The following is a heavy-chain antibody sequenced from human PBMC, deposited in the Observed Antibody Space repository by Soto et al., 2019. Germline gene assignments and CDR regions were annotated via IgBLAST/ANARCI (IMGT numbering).Heavy chain of an antibody. V-gene: IGHV3-15*01. CDR1: GFTFSNAW. CDR3: TASSPPYYDFWSGFY. J-gene: IGHJ4*02. CDR2: IKSKTDGGTT. Sequence: PGGSLRLSCAASGFTFSNAWMSWVRQAPGKGLEWVGRIKSKTDGGTTDYAAPVKGRFTISRDDSKNTLYLQMNSLKTEDTAVYYCTASSPPYYDFWSGFYWGQGTLVTVSS. D-gene: IGHD3-3*01.